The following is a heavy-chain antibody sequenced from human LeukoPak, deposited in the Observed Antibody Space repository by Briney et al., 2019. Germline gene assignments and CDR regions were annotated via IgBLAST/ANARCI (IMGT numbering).Heavy chain of an antibody. Sequence: ASVKVSCKVSGYTLTELPIHWVRQAPGKGLEWMGGFDPEDGETIYAQKFQGRVTMTEDTSTDTAYMEMSSLRSDDTAVYYCAIVVDYHDSSGYYLDYWGQGTLVTVSS. CDR1: GYTLTELP. J-gene: IGHJ4*02. V-gene: IGHV1-24*01. CDR3: AIVVDYHDSSGYYLDY. D-gene: IGHD3-22*01. CDR2: FDPEDGET.